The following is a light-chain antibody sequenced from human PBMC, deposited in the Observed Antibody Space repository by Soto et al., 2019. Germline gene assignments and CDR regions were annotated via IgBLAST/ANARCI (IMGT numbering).Light chain of an antibody. CDR3: QQSSGGPPFT. CDR1: QSIKNW. CDR2: KAS. V-gene: IGKV1-5*03. Sequence: DIQMTQSPSTLSASVGDRVTITCRASQSIKNWLAWYQQKPGEAPKLLIYKASTLESGVPSRFSAAGSGTDFNLSITSLQPEDFGTYYCQQSSGGPPFTFGPGTTVDIK. J-gene: IGKJ3*01.